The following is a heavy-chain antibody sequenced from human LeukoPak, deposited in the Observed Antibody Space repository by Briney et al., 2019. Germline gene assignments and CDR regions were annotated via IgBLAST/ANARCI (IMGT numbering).Heavy chain of an antibody. D-gene: IGHD2/OR15-2a*01. J-gene: IGHJ4*01. CDR3: ARENIFDF. Sequence: GGSLRLSCAVSGFNFNNYGVSWVRQAPGKGPEWVSAIGATDSTYYADSVKGRFTISRDNSRNTVYLQMNSLRVADTALYFCARENIFDFWGQGTLVTVSS. V-gene: IGHV3-23*01. CDR2: IGATDST. CDR1: GFNFNNYG.